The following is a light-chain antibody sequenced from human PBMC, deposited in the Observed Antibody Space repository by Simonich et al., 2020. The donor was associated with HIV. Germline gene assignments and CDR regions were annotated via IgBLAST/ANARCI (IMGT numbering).Light chain of an antibody. CDR1: QSISSN. CDR2: GAS. V-gene: IGKV3-15*01. CDR3: QQYNKWPYT. Sequence: MTQSPSTLSASVGDRVTITCRASQSISSNLAWYEQRPGQAPRLLIYGASTRATGIPARFSGSGSGTDFTLTIRSLQSEDFAVYYCQQYNKWPYTFGQGTKLEIK. J-gene: IGKJ2*01.